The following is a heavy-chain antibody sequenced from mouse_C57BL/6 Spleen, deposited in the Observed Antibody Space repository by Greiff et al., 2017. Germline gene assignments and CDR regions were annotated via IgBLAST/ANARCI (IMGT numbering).Heavy chain of an antibody. CDR2: IDPSDSYT. Sequence: QVQLQQPGAELVMPGASVKLSCKASGYTFTSYWMHWVKQRPGQGLEWIGEIDPSDSYTNYNQKFKGKSTLTVDKSSSTAYMQLSSLTSEESAVYYCARKVRVRLWYFDVWGTGTTVTVSS. J-gene: IGHJ1*03. CDR1: GYTFTSYW. CDR3: ARKVRVRLWYFDV. V-gene: IGHV1-69*01. D-gene: IGHD2-13*01.